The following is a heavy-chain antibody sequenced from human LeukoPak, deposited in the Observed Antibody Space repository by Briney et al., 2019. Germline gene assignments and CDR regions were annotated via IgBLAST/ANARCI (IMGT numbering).Heavy chain of an antibody. Sequence: SVKVSCKASGGTFSSYAISWVRQAPGQGLGWMGGSIPIFGTANYAQKFQGRVTITTDESTSTAYMDLSSLRSEDTAVYYCARGWVVDTALDWFDPWGQGTLVTVSS. CDR1: GGTFSSYA. CDR3: ARGWVVDTALDWFDP. CDR2: SIPIFGTA. D-gene: IGHD5-18*01. V-gene: IGHV1-69*05. J-gene: IGHJ5*02.